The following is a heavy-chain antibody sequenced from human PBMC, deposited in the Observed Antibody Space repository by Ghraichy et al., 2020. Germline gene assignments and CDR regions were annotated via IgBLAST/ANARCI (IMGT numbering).Heavy chain of an antibody. V-gene: IGHV6-1*01. CDR3: ARGRHNTFDI. CDR1: GDSLSNNDVA. Sequence: SQTLSLTCVTSGDSLSNNDVAWNWIRQSPSRGLEWLGRTYRMASEYAESVKARTAITPDTSKNQFSLRLNSVTPDDTAVYYCARGRHNTFDIWGQGIMVTVSS. J-gene: IGHJ3*02. CDR2: TYRMAS. D-gene: IGHD2/OR15-2a*01.